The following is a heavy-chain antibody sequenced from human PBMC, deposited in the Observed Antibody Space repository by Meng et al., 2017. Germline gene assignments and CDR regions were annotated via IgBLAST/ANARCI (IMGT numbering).Heavy chain of an antibody. CDR3: ARASYDYVWGSYLFGDY. D-gene: IGHD3-16*02. Sequence: QVQLVQSGAEVRQPGASVKVSCKASGYSFTSYAMHWVRQAPGQRLEWMGWINAGNGNTKYSQKFQGRVTITRDTSASTAYMELSSLRSEDTAVYYCARASYDYVWGSYLFGDYWGQGTLVTVSS. J-gene: IGHJ4*02. CDR2: INAGNGNT. CDR1: GYSFTSYA. V-gene: IGHV1-3*01.